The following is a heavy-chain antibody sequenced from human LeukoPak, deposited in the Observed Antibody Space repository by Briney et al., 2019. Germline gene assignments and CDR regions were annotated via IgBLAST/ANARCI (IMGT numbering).Heavy chain of an antibody. CDR2: ISWDGGST. V-gene: IGHV3-43*01. J-gene: IGHJ4*02. Sequence: GGSLRLSCAASGFTFDDYTMHWVRQAPGKGLEWVSLISWDGGSTYYADSVKGRFTISRDNSKNSLYLQMNSLRTEDTALYYCAEGGITMILPPEYWGQGTLVTVSS. CDR1: GFTFDDYT. CDR3: AEGGITMILPPEY. D-gene: IGHD3-22*01.